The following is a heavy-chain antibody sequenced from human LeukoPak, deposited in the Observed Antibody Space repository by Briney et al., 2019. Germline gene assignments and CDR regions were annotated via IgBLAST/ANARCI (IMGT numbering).Heavy chain of an antibody. V-gene: IGHV1-18*01. Sequence: ASVKVSCKPSGGTFSSYAIIWVRQAPGQGLEWMGWISAHNGRTNYSQKFQGRVTMTTDTSTSTTYMELRSLRSDDTAVYFCARDYRDTAIDFYGMDVWGQGTTVTVSS. J-gene: IGHJ6*02. D-gene: IGHD5-18*01. CDR3: ARDYRDTAIDFYGMDV. CDR2: ISAHNGRT. CDR1: GGTFSSYA.